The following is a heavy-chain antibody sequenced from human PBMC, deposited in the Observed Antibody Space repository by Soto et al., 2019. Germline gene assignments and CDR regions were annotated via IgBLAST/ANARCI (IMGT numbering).Heavy chain of an antibody. CDR1: GFTFSSYA. CDR2: ISYDGSNK. D-gene: IGHD3-10*01. V-gene: IGHV3-30-3*01. CDR3: ARDHYYGSGSYYYYYYGMDV. J-gene: IGHJ6*02. Sequence: GGSLRLSCAASGFTFSSYAMHWVRQAPGKGLEWVAVISYDGSNKYYADSVKGRFTISRDNSKNTLYLQMNSLRAEDTAVYYCARDHYYGSGSYYYYYYGMDVWGQGTTVTV.